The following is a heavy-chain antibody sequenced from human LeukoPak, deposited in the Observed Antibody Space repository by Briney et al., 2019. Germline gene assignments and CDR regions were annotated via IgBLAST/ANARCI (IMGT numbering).Heavy chain of an antibody. D-gene: IGHD4-17*01. Sequence: GGSLRLSCAASGFTFSSYGMHWVRQAPGKVLEWVAVISYDGSNKYYADSVKGRFTISRDNSKNTLYLQMNSLRAEDTAVYYCAKSNDYGDYDIDYWGQGTLVTVSS. CDR1: GFTFSSYG. CDR2: ISYDGSNK. J-gene: IGHJ4*02. V-gene: IGHV3-30*18. CDR3: AKSNDYGDYDIDY.